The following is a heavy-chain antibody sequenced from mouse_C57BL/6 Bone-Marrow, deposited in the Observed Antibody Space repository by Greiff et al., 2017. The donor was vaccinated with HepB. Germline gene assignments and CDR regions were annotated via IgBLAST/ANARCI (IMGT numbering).Heavy chain of an antibody. CDR3: TRVAYYSNYVWFAY. V-gene: IGHV5-9-1*02. J-gene: IGHJ3*01. CDR2: ISSGGDYI. Sequence: EVQVVESGEGLVKPGGSLKLSCAASGFTFSSYAMSWVRQTPEKRLEWVAYISSGGDYIYYADTVKGRFTISRDNARNTLYLQMSSLKSEDTAMYYCTRVAYYSNYVWFAYWGQGTLVTVSA. CDR1: GFTFSSYA. D-gene: IGHD2-5*01.